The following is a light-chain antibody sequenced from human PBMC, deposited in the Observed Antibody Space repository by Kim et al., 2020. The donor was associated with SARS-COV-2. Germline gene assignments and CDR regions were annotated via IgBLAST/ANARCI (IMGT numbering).Light chain of an antibody. Sequence: ALVRTDRITCKGDSLRSYYASWYQQKPGQAPVLVIYGKNNRPSGIPDRFSGSSSGNTASLTITGAQAEDEADYYCNSRDSSGNLVVFGGGTQLTVL. CDR3: NSRDSSGNLVV. V-gene: IGLV3-19*01. J-gene: IGLJ2*01. CDR2: GKN. CDR1: SLRSYY.